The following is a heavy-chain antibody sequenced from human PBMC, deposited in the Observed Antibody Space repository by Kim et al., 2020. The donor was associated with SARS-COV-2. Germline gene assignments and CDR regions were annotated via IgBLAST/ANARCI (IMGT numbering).Heavy chain of an antibody. D-gene: IGHD4-4*01. CDR1: GYSFTSYW. Sequence: GESLKISCKGSGYSFTSYWISWVRQMPGKGLEWMGRIDPSDSYTNYSPSFQGHVTISADKSISTAYLQWSSLKASDTAMYYCARWGDYSNAHFDYWGQGTLVTVSS. V-gene: IGHV5-10-1*01. CDR2: IDPSDSYT. J-gene: IGHJ4*02. CDR3: ARWGDYSNAHFDY.